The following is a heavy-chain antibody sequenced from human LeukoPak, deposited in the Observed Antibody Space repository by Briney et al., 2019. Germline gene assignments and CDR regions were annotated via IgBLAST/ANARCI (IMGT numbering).Heavy chain of an antibody. CDR1: GYTFTSYG. D-gene: IGHD6-13*01. CDR3: ARVLYSSSWEFDY. J-gene: IGHJ4*02. V-gene: IGHV1-18*01. Sequence: ASVKVSCKASGYTFTSYGISWVRQAPGQGLEWMGWISAYNGNTNYAQNLQGRVTMTTDKSTNTAYMQLRSLRSDDTAVYYCARVLYSSSWEFDYWGQGTLVTVSS. CDR2: ISAYNGNT.